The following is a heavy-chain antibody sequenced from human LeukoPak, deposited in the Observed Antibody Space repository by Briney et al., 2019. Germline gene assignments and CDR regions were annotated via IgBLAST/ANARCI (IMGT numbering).Heavy chain of an antibody. Sequence: SETLSLTCTVSGGSISSSSYYWGWIRQPPGKGLEWIGSIYYSGSTYYNPSLKSRVTISVDTSKNQLSLKLSSVTAADTAVYYCARLQYTALDYWGQGTLVTVSS. CDR2: IYYSGST. J-gene: IGHJ4*02. D-gene: IGHD5-18*01. CDR1: GGSISSSSYY. CDR3: ARLQYTALDY. V-gene: IGHV4-39*01.